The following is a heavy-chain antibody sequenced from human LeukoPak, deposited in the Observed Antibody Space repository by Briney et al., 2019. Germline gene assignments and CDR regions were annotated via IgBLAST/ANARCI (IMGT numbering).Heavy chain of an antibody. CDR2: ISGSGGST. Sequence: GGSLRLSCAASGFTFSSYAMSWVRQAPGKGLEWVSAISGSGGSTYYADSVKGRFTISRDNSKNTLYLQMNSLRAEDTAVYYCAKEGSYSSGWYGSIYPSHAYYYGMDVWAQGTTDTVSS. D-gene: IGHD6-19*01. J-gene: IGHJ6*02. V-gene: IGHV3-23*01. CDR1: GFTFSSYA. CDR3: AKEGSYSSGWYGSIYPSHAYYYGMDV.